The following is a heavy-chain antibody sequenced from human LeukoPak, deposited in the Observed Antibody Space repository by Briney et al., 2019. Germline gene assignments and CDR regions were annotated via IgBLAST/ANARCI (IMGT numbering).Heavy chain of an antibody. Sequence: SETLSLTCTVSGGSIRSSSYYWGWIRQPPGKGLEWIGSIYYSGSTYYNPSLKSRVTISVDTSKNQFSLKLSSVTAADTAVYYCARVPLAARGAVYFYYMDVWGKGTTVTVSS. J-gene: IGHJ6*03. CDR3: ARVPLAARGAVYFYYMDV. D-gene: IGHD6-6*01. CDR2: IYYSGST. V-gene: IGHV4-39*07. CDR1: GGSIRSSSYY.